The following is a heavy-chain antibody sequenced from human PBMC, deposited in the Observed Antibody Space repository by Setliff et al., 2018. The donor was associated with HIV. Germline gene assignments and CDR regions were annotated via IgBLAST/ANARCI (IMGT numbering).Heavy chain of an antibody. V-gene: IGHV3-7*03. J-gene: IGHJ5*02. CDR3: GRDLGSTSLSP. D-gene: IGHD2-2*01. CDR2: IAQDGSVT. Sequence: GGSLRLSCTAPGFTFSTFWMTWVRRAPGKGLEFLANIAQDGSVTNYVDSVRGRFTISRDNAKDSLYLQMNSLRAEDTALYYCGRDLGSTSLSPWGQGTLVTVSS. CDR1: GFTFSTFW.